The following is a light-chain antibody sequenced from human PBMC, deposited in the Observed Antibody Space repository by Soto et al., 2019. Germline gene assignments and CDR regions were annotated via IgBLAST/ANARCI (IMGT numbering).Light chain of an antibody. J-gene: IGKJ5*01. V-gene: IGKV1-5*01. CDR2: DAS. Sequence: IQMAQSPSTLSASVGDRVTITCRASQSISSWLVWYHQKPGKAPKLLLYDASSLESGVPSRFSGSGSWRAYTLTISSMQPDDVALYYCQHYAGGSRITFGQGTRLEIK. CDR3: QHYAGGSRIT. CDR1: QSISSW.